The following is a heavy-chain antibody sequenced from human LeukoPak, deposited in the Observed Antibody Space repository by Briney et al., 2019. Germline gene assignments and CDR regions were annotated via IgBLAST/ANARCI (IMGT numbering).Heavy chain of an antibody. J-gene: IGHJ6*02. Sequence: GGSLRLSCAASGFTFSSYAMSWVRQAPGKGLEWVSGISGSGDNTYYADSVKGRFTIPRDNSKKTLFLQMNSLRAEDTAVYYCAKWNSITSYWNYFGMDVWGQGTTVTVSS. CDR3: AKWNSITSYWNYFGMDV. CDR1: GFTFSSYA. V-gene: IGHV3-23*01. CDR2: ISGSGDNT. D-gene: IGHD1-1*01.